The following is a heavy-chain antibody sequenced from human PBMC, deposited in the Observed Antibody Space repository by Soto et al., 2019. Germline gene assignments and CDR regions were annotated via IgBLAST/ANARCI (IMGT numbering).Heavy chain of an antibody. CDR3: ARDPYSSLFRGGGSWFDP. J-gene: IGHJ5*02. CDR1: GFTFSSYA. CDR2: ISYDGSNK. V-gene: IGHV3-30-3*01. Sequence: QVQLVESGGGVVQPGRSLRLSCAASGFTFSSYAMHWVRQAPGKGLAWVAVISYDGSNKYYADSVKGRFTISRDNSKNPMYLQMHSLRAEDTAVYYCARDPYSSLFRGGGSWFDPWGQGTLVTVSS. D-gene: IGHD3-10*01.